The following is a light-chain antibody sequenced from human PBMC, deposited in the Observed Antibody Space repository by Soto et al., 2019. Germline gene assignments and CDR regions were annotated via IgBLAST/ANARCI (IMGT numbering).Light chain of an antibody. CDR2: HVS. V-gene: IGLV2-14*01. Sequence: FVRTEPTSMSGSPGQSMTISSTGTSSDVGGYNYVSWYQQYPGKAPKLMIYHVSNRPSGVSNRFSGSKSGNSASLTISGLQAEDEADYYCSSYTSTSTYVFGTGTKVTVL. CDR1: SSDVGGYNY. J-gene: IGLJ1*01. CDR3: SSYTSTSTYV.